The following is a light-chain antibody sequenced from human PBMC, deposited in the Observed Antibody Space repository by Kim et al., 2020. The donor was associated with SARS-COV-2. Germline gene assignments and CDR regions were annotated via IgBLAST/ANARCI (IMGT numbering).Light chain of an antibody. V-gene: IGLV10-54*01. CDR1: SNNVGNQG. CDR2: RNN. Sequence: PHDTPASTGNSNNVGNQGAAWLQQHQGHPPKLLSYRNNNRPSGISERLSASRSGNTASLTITGLQPEDEADYYCSAWDSSLSAQVFGGGTQLTVL. J-gene: IGLJ2*01. CDR3: SAWDSSLSAQV.